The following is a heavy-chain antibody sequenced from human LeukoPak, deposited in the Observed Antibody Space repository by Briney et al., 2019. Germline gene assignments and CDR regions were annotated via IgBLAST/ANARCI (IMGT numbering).Heavy chain of an antibody. Sequence: GGSLRLSCAASGFTFSKYWMTWVRQAPGKGLEWVANIKQDGSQKSYADSVKGRFTISRDNTKNSGYLQMSSLRAEDTAVYYCARDADIGVASADMWYDGYDMWGQGTMVTVSS. J-gene: IGHJ3*02. CDR1: GFTFSKYW. CDR2: IKQDGSQK. CDR3: ARDADIGVASADMWYDGYDM. D-gene: IGHD2-2*01. V-gene: IGHV3-7*01.